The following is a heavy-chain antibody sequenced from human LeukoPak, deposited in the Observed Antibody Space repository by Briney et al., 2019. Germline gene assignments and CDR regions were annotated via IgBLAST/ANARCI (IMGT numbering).Heavy chain of an antibody. CDR1: GGSISSYY. V-gene: IGHV4-59*01. Sequence: SETLSLTCTVSGGSISSYYWSWIRQPSGKGLEWIGYIYYNGTTKYNPSLKSRVTISVDTSKNQFSLRLSSVTAADAAVYYCARGSRGDGAAFDIWGQGTMVTISS. D-gene: IGHD5-24*01. CDR3: ARGSRGDGAAFDI. CDR2: IYYNGTT. J-gene: IGHJ3*02.